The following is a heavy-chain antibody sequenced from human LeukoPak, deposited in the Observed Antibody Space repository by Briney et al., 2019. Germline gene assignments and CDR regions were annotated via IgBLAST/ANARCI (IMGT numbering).Heavy chain of an antibody. CDR2: IYHDGST. Sequence: SGTLSLTCVVSGDSISSSHWWSWVRQPPGKGLEWIGEIYHDGSTIYSPSLKSRVTISVDTSKNQFSLKLSSVTAADTAVYYCAREAPFIAAAGWAKSAFDIWGQGTMVTVPS. J-gene: IGHJ3*02. D-gene: IGHD6-13*01. CDR3: AREAPFIAAAGWAKSAFDI. V-gene: IGHV4-4*02. CDR1: GDSISSSHW.